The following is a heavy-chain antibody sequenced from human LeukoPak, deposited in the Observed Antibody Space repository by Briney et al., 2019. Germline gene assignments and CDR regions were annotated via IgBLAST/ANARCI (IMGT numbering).Heavy chain of an antibody. Sequence: SQTLSLTCTVSGGSISSGSYYWSWIRQPAGKGLEWIGRIYTSGSTNYNPSLKSRVTISVDTSKNQFSLKLSSVTAADTAVYYCARAVSPPRFGVVIGYYFDYWGQGTLVTVSS. CDR3: ARAVSPPRFGVVIGYYFDY. CDR1: GGSISSGSYY. D-gene: IGHD3-3*01. CDR2: IYTSGST. V-gene: IGHV4-61*02. J-gene: IGHJ4*02.